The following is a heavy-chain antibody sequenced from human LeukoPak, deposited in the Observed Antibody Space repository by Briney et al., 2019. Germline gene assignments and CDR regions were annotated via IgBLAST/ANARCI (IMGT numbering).Heavy chain of an antibody. J-gene: IGHJ4*02. V-gene: IGHV4-4*07. CDR1: GGSISSYS. CDR2: IHPSGTT. Sequence: PSETLSLTCTVSGGSISSYSWSWIRQPAEKGLGWIGRIHPSGTTEYNPSVKTRVTMSLDTSKNQFSLKLRSVTAADTAVYSCARDLEGGYFDNWGQGTLVTVSS. CDR3: ARDLEGGYFDN. D-gene: IGHD3-16*01.